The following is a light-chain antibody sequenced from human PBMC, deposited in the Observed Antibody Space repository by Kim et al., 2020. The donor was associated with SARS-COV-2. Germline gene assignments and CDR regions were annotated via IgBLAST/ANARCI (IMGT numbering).Light chain of an antibody. CDR2: LEGSGSY. Sequence: SVKLTCTLSSGHSSYIIAWHQQQPGKAPRYLMKLEGSGSYNKGSGVPDRFSGSSSGADRYLTISNLQSEDEADYYCETWDSNTPVFGGGTKLTVL. J-gene: IGLJ3*02. CDR1: SGHSSYI. V-gene: IGLV4-60*03. CDR3: ETWDSNTPV.